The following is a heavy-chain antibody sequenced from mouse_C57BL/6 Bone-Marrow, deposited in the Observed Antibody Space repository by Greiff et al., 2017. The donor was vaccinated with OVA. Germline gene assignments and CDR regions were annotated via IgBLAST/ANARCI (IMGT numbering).Heavy chain of an antibody. V-gene: IGHV1-26*01. CDR3: ARSAHYYGSSYGFAY. CDR2: INPNNGGT. J-gene: IGHJ3*01. Sequence: VQLQQSGPELVKPGASVKISCKASGYTFTDYYMNWVKQSHGKSLEWIGDINPNNGGTSYNQKFKGKATLTVDKSSSTAYMELRSLTSEDSAVYYCARSAHYYGSSYGFAYWGQGTLVTVSA. D-gene: IGHD1-1*01. CDR1: GYTFTDYY.